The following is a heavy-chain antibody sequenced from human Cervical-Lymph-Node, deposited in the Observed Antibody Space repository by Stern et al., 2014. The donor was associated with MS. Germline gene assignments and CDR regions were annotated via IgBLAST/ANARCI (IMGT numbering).Heavy chain of an antibody. D-gene: IGHD3-10*01. V-gene: IGHV3-74*03. CDR3: TKDAYGPEDY. CDR1: GFTFRNYW. Sequence: EVQLVESGGGLVQPGGSLRLSCVASGFTFRNYWMHWVRQGPEKGLVRVARITRDGTAITQADSVKGRFAISRDNAKNTLYLQMNSLRVEDTAVYYCTKDAYGPEDYWGQGTSVTVSS. CDR2: ITRDGTAI. J-gene: IGHJ4*02.